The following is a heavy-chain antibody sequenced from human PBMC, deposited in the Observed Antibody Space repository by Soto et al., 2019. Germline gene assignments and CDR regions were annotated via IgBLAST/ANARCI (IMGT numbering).Heavy chain of an antibody. Sequence: QVQFVQSGAEVKKPGASVKVSCKASGYTFTRYAMHWVRQAPGQRLEWMGWINAGNGNTKYSQKFQGRVTITRDTSASTAYMEPSSLRSEDTAVYYCARGAYTIFGVVIYYYYIDVWGKGTTVTVSS. D-gene: IGHD3-3*01. V-gene: IGHV1-3*01. CDR1: GYTFTRYA. CDR2: INAGNGNT. J-gene: IGHJ6*03. CDR3: ARGAYTIFGVVIYYYYIDV.